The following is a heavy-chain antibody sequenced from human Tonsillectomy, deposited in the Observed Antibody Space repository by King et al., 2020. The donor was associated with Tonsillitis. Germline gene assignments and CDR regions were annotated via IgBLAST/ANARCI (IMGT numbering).Heavy chain of an antibody. CDR2: FYSGGNT. J-gene: IGHJ5*02. CDR1: GFTVSSNY. D-gene: IGHD3-10*01. CDR3: ARDVSNGSYWFDP. Sequence: VQLVESGGGLIQPGGSLRLSCAASGFTVSSNYMSWVRQAPGKGLEWVSVFYSGGNTYYADSVKGRFTISRDNSKNTLYLQMNSRRAEDTAVYYCARDVSNGSYWFDPWGQGPLVTVSS. V-gene: IGHV3-53*01.